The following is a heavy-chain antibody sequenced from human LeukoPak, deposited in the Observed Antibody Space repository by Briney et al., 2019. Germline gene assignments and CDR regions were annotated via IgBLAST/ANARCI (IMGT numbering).Heavy chain of an antibody. V-gene: IGHV4-59*08. D-gene: IGHD2-2*01. CDR2: IYHSEGT. CDR1: GGSISSDY. CDR3: ARQGRNRDFCSSISCHYFDF. J-gene: IGHJ4*02. Sequence: SETLSLTCTVSGGSISSDYWSWIRQPPGKALEWIGNIYHSEGTNYNPSLKSRVTISVDTSKTKFSLKLSSVTAADTAVYYCARQGRNRDFCSSISCHYFDFWGQGALATVSS.